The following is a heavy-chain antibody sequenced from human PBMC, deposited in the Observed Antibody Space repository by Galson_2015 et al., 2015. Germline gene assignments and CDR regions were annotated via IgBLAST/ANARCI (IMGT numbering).Heavy chain of an antibody. J-gene: IGHJ4*02. Sequence: SETLSLTCAVSGISISSSSYYWGWIRQPPGKGLEWIGNIYNSGSTYYNPSLKSRVTIFVDTSRNQFSLRVNSVTASDTAVYFCARTVSHTAMDYWGQGILVTVSS. CDR1: GISISSSSYY. CDR3: ARTVSHTAMDY. D-gene: IGHD2/OR15-2a*01. V-gene: IGHV4-39*01. CDR2: IYNSGST.